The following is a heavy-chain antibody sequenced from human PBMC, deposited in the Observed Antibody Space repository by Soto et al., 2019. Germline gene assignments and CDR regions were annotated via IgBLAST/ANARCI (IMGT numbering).Heavy chain of an antibody. CDR1: GGTFSSYA. CDR2: IIPIFGTT. J-gene: IGHJ5*02. V-gene: IGHV1-69*01. D-gene: IGHD6-13*01. Sequence: QVQLVQSGAEVKKPGSSVKVSCKASGGTFSSYAFSWVRQAPGQGLEWMGGIIPIFGTTNYAQKFQGRVTIIADESTSTAYMELSSLRSEDTAVYYCAMEVAAGTNNGFDPWGRGTLVTVSS. CDR3: AMEVAAGTNNGFDP.